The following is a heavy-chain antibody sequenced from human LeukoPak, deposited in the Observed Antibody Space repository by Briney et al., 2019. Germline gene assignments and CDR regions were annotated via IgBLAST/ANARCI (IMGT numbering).Heavy chain of an antibody. V-gene: IGHV4-39*01. Sequence: SETLSLTCTVSGGSISSSSYYWGWIRQHPGKELEWIGSIYYSGGTYYNPSLKSRVTISVDTSKNQFSLKLSSVTAADTAVYYCARRYAAAASWFDYWGQGTLVTVSS. CDR1: GGSISSSSYY. J-gene: IGHJ4*02. CDR2: IYYSGGT. D-gene: IGHD6-13*01. CDR3: ARRYAAAASWFDY.